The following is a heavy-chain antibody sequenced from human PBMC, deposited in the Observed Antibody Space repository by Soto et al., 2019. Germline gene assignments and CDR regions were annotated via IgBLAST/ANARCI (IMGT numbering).Heavy chain of an antibody. V-gene: IGHV3-33*01. CDR3: ARGFTYGMDV. Sequence: QVQVVESGGGVVQPGRSLRLSCAASGFTFSSYGMHWVRQAPGKGLEWVAMIWYDGSKKYYADSVRGRFTISRDNSKNTLYLRMNSLRAEDTAVYYCARGFTYGMDVWGQGTTVTVSS. CDR2: IWYDGSKK. J-gene: IGHJ6*02. CDR1: GFTFSSYG.